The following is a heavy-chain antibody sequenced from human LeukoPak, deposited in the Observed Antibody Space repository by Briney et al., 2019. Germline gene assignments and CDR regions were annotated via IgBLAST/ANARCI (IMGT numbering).Heavy chain of an antibody. CDR3: ARVGVAYYYGMDV. CDR1: GGSISGSNW. Sequence: SETLSLTCAVSGGSISGSNWWSWVRQPPGKGLEWIGEIYHSGSTNYNPSLKSRVTISVDKSKNQFSLKLSSVTAADTAVYYCARVGVAYYYGMDVWGQGTTVTVSS. CDR2: IYHSGST. V-gene: IGHV4-4*02. J-gene: IGHJ6*02. D-gene: IGHD2-15*01.